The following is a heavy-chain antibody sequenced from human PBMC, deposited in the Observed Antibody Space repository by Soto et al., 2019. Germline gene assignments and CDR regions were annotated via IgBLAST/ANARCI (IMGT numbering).Heavy chain of an antibody. CDR3: ARERSPTARTHYYYYYMDV. J-gene: IGHJ6*03. CDR1: GYTFTCYY. CDR2: INPSGGST. V-gene: IGHV1-46*03. D-gene: IGHD3-16*01. Sequence: ASVKVSCKASGYTFTCYYMNWVRQAPGQGLEWMGIINPSGGSTSYAQKFQGRVTMTRDTSTSTVYMELSSLRSEDTAVYYCARERSPTARTHYYYYYMDVWGKGTTVTVSS.